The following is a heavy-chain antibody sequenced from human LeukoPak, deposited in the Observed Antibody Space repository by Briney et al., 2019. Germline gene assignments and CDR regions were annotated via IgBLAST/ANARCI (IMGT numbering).Heavy chain of an antibody. CDR2: MYYSEST. Sequence: SETLSLTCTVSGASISSYYWSWIRQPPGKGLEWIGHMYYSESTNYNPSLKSRVTISVDTSKNQFSLKLSSVTAADTAVYYCARHPYGSGSYHYWYFDLWGRGTLVTVSS. D-gene: IGHD3-10*01. V-gene: IGHV4-59*08. J-gene: IGHJ2*01. CDR1: GASISSYY. CDR3: ARHPYGSGSYHYWYFDL.